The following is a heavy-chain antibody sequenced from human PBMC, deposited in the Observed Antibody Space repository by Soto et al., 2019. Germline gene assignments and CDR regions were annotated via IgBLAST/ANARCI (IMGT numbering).Heavy chain of an antibody. V-gene: IGHV3-30*18. CDR2: ISYDEVNK. D-gene: IGHD2-21*02. J-gene: IGHJ1*01. Sequence: QVQLVESGGGVVQPGGSLRLSCAASGFTFSSYGMHWVRQAQGKGLEWVAVISYDEVNKYYADSVKGRFTISRDNSKNTLYLQMNSLGPEDTALYYCAKGVVVTATYFHHWGQGTLVTVSS. CDR3: AKGVVVTATYFHH. CDR1: GFTFSSYG.